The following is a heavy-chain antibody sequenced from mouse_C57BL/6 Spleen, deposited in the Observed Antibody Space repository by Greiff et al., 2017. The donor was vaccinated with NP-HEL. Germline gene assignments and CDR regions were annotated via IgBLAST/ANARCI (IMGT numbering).Heavy chain of an antibody. Sequence: VQLQQSGPELVKPGASVKISCKASGYAFSSSWMNWVKQRPGKGLEWIGRISPGDGDTNYNGKFKGKATLTADKSSSTAYMQLSSLTSEDSAVYVCARGANNQEAMDYWGQGTSVTGSS. CDR3: ARGANNQEAMDY. V-gene: IGHV1-82*01. J-gene: IGHJ4*01. CDR1: GYAFSSSW. CDR2: ISPGDGDT. D-gene: IGHD3-2*02.